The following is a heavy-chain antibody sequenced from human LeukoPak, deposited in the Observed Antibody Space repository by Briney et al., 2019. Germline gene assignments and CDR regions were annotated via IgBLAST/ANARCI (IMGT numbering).Heavy chain of an antibody. CDR3: ARHTLPSGSTIDY. D-gene: IGHD5-12*01. Sequence: GESLKISCKGSGYSFTSYWIGWVRQMPGKGLEWMGIIYPGDSDTRYSPPFQGQVTISADRSISTAYLQWSSLKASDTAMYYCARHTLPSGSTIDYWGQGTLVTVSS. CDR2: IYPGDSDT. V-gene: IGHV5-51*01. CDR1: GYSFTSYW. J-gene: IGHJ4*02.